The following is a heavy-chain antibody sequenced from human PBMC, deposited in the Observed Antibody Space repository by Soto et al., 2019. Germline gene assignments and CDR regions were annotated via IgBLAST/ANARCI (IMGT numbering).Heavy chain of an antibody. J-gene: IGHJ6*04. CDR2: IDPSDSYT. D-gene: IGHD2-15*01. CDR3: ARYCSGGSCYSNYYYGMDV. Sequence: GESLKISCKGSGYSFTSYWISWVRQMPGKGLEWMGRIDPSDSYTNYSPSFQGHVTISADKSISTAYLQWSSLKASDTAMYYCARYCSGGSCYSNYYYGMDVWGEGTTVTVSS. V-gene: IGHV5-10-1*01. CDR1: GYSFTSYW.